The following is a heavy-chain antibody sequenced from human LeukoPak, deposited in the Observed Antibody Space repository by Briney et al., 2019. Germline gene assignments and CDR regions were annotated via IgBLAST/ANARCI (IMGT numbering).Heavy chain of an antibody. CDR3: ARAAYYYDSSGYYSTALYFDY. J-gene: IGHJ4*02. CDR2: INHSGST. Sequence: SETLSLTCAVYGGSFSGYYWSWIRQSPGKGLEWIGEINHSGSTNYNPSLKSRVTISVDTSKNQFSLKLSSVTAADTAVYYCARAAYYYDSSGYYSTALYFDYWGQGTLVTVSS. CDR1: GGSFSGYY. V-gene: IGHV4-34*01. D-gene: IGHD3-22*01.